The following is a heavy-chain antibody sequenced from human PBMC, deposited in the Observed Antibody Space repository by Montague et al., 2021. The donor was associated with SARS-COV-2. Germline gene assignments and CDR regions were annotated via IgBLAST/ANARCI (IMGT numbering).Heavy chain of an antibody. V-gene: IGHV4-38-2*02. D-gene: IGHD3-3*01. CDR2: SDHSGIT. Sequence: SETLSLTCTVSGGSISSGSYWGWIRHPPGKGLEWIGTSDHSGITYYSPXXKSRVTISLDTSKNQFSLNLDSVTASDTAVYYCARRASRGITIFGVVTASYYFDYWGQGTLVTVSS. CDR1: GGSISSGSY. CDR3: ARRASRGITIFGVVTASYYFDY. J-gene: IGHJ4*02.